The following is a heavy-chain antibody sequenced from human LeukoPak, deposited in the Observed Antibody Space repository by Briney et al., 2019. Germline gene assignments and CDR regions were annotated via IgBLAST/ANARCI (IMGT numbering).Heavy chain of an antibody. CDR1: GFTFSTYA. D-gene: IGHD4-17*01. CDR3: ARLYGDYKDLYWYFDL. J-gene: IGHJ2*01. CDR2: ISGGGGST. Sequence: GGSLRLSCAASGFTFSTYAMSWVRQAPGRGLEWGSGISGGGGSTYYADSVKGRFTISTDISKNTLFLQMNSLRAEDTAVYYCARLYGDYKDLYWYFDLWGRGTLVTVSS. V-gene: IGHV3-23*01.